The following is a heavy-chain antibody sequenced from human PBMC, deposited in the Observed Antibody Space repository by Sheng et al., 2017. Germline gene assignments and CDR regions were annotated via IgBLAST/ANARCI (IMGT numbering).Heavy chain of an antibody. Sequence: QVQLVQSGAEVKKPGSSVKVSCKASGGTFSSYTISWVRQAPGQGLEWMGRIIPILGIANYAQKFQGRVTITADKSTSTAYMELSSLRSEDTAVYYCASTAGNTGWFDPWGQGTLVTVSS. D-gene: IGHD1-1*01. J-gene: IGHJ5*02. CDR1: GGTFSSYT. CDR2: IIPILGIA. CDR3: ASTAGNTGWFDP. V-gene: IGHV1-69*02.